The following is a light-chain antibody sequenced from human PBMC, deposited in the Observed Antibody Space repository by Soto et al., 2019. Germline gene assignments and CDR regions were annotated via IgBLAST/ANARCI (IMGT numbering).Light chain of an antibody. CDR3: QSYDSSLSGF. Sequence: QSVLTQPPPVSGAPGQRVTISCTGSSSKIGAGYDVHWYQQLPGTAPKLLIYGNSNRPSGVPDRFSGSKSGTSASLAITGLQAEDEADYYCQSYDSSLSGFFGTGTKVTVL. CDR2: GNS. CDR1: SSKIGAGYD. J-gene: IGLJ1*01. V-gene: IGLV1-40*01.